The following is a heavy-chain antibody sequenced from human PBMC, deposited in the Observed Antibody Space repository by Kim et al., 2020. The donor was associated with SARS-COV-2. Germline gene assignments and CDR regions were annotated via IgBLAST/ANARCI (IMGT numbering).Heavy chain of an antibody. D-gene: IGHD2-21*01. CDR1: DGSIRNSDNY. V-gene: IGHV4-39*01. J-gene: IGHJ4*02. CDR2: IYYSGST. Sequence: SETLSLTCTVSDGSIRNSDNYWAWIRQPPGRGLEWIGSIYYSGSTYANSSLKSRVTISVDTSKNEFSLKLSSVTAADTAIYYCARRFYSSSGPPCWGQGTLVTVSS. CDR3: ARRFYSSSGPPC.